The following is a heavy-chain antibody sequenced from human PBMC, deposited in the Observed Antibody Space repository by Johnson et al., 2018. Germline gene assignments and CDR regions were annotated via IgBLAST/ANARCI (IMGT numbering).Heavy chain of an antibody. Sequence: QVQLVESGGGVVQHGRSLRLCCAASGFTFSSYGIHWVRQAPGKGLEWVAVISYDGSNKYYADSGKGRFTISRDNSKNTLYRQMNSLRAEDTAVYYCAKGPRGGYPGYYMDVWGKGTTVTVSS. CDR2: ISYDGSNK. D-gene: IGHD3-16*02. CDR1: GFTFSSYG. CDR3: AKGPRGGYPGYYMDV. J-gene: IGHJ6*03. V-gene: IGHV3-30*18.